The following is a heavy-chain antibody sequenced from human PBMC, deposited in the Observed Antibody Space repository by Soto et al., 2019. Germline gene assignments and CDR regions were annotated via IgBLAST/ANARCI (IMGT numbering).Heavy chain of an antibody. CDR1: GGSISSYY. CDR3: ARDRGYSYARGWFDP. V-gene: IGHV4-59*12. CDR2: ISYSGST. D-gene: IGHD5-18*01. Sequence: PSETLSLTCTVSGGSISSYYWSWIRQPPGKGLEWIGYISYSGSTNYNPSLKSRVTISVDTSKNQFSLKLSSVTAADTAVYYCARDRGYSYARGWFDPWGQGTLVTVS. J-gene: IGHJ5*02.